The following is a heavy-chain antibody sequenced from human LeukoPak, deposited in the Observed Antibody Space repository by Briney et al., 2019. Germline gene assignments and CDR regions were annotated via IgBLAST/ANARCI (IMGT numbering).Heavy chain of an antibody. CDR3: ARDIAAAGAGGFDY. D-gene: IGHD6-13*01. Sequence: GRSLRLSCAASGFTFSSYGMQWVRRAPGKGLEWVAVISYDGSNKYYADSVKGRFTISRDNSKNTLYLQMNGLRAEDTAVYYCARDIAAAGAGGFDYWGQGTLVTVSS. CDR2: ISYDGSNK. CDR1: GFTFSSYG. J-gene: IGHJ4*02. V-gene: IGHV3-30*19.